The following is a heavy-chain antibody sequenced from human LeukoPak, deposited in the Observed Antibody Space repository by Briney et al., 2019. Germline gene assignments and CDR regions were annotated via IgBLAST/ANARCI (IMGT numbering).Heavy chain of an antibody. Sequence: SETLSLTCTFSGGSISSSTYYWGWIRQPPGKGLEWIGSIYSSGSAYYNPSLKSRVTISVDTSKNQFSLKLSSVTAADTAVYYCARGRGLIAARRPLDYWGQGTLVTVSS. CDR2: IYSSGSA. CDR1: GGSISSSTYY. D-gene: IGHD6-6*01. V-gene: IGHV4-39*07. J-gene: IGHJ4*02. CDR3: ARGRGLIAARRPLDY.